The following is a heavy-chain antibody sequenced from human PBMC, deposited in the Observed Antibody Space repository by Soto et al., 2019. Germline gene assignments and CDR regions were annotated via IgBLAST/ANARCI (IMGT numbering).Heavy chain of an antibody. CDR1: GGSISSGGYY. Sequence: QVQLQESGPGLVKPSQTLSLTCTVSGGSISSGGYYWSWIRQHPGKGLEWIGYIYYSGSTYYNPSLKSRVTIPVDTSKNQFALQLSSVTAADTAVYYCARVRYCSGGSGYPRFDPWGQGTLVTVSS. D-gene: IGHD2-15*01. J-gene: IGHJ5*02. CDR3: ARVRYCSGGSGYPRFDP. CDR2: IYYSGST. V-gene: IGHV4-31*03.